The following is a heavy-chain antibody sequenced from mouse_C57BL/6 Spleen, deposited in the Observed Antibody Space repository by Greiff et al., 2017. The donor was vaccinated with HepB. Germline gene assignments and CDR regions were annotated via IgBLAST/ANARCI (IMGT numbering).Heavy chain of an antibody. D-gene: IGHD4-1*01. CDR3: ARGWDLYAMDY. V-gene: IGHV1-69*01. J-gene: IGHJ4*01. CDR1: GYTFTSYW. CDR2: IDPSDSYT. Sequence: VQLQQPGAELVMPGASVKLSCKASGYTFTSYWMHWVKQRPGQGLEWIGEIDPSDSYTNYNQKFKGKSTLTVDKSSSTAYMQLSSLTSEDSAVYYCARGWDLYAMDYWGQGTSVTVSS.